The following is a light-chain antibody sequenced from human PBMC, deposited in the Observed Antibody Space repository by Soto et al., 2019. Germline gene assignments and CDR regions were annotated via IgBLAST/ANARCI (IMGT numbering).Light chain of an antibody. CDR2: DVS. Sequence: QSALTQPASVSGSPGQSITISCTGTSSDVGGYNYVSWYQEHPGKGPKLMIYDVSNRPSGVSNRFSGSKSGNTASLTISGLQAEDEADYYCSSYTSSSNYVVFGGGTKLTVL. CDR1: SSDVGGYNY. J-gene: IGLJ2*01. CDR3: SSYTSSSNYVV. V-gene: IGLV2-14*01.